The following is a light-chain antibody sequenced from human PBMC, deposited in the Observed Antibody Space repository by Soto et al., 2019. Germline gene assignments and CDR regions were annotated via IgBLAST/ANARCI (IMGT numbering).Light chain of an antibody. V-gene: IGLV1-36*01. CDR1: SSNIGNNA. CDR3: ATWDDSFNGPV. J-gene: IGLJ2*01. CDR2: YDD. Sequence: QSVLTQPPSVSEAPRQRVTISCSGSSSNIGNNAVNWYQQLPGKAPKLLIYYDDLLPSGVSDRFSGSKSGTSASLAISGLQSEDEADYYCATWDDSFNGPVFGGGTKLTVL.